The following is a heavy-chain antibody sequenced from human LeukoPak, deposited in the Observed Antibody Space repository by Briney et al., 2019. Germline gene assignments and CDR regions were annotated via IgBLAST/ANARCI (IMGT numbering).Heavy chain of an antibody. CDR1: GGSISSSSYY. J-gene: IGHJ4*02. Sequence: PSETLPLTCTVSGGSISSSSYYWGWIRQPPGKGLEWIGSIYYSGSTYYNPSLKSRVTISVDTSKNQFSLKLSSVTAADTAVYYCARGERTYYYDSSPDYWGQGTLVTVSS. CDR3: ARGERTYYYDSSPDY. V-gene: IGHV4-39*07. D-gene: IGHD3-22*01. CDR2: IYYSGST.